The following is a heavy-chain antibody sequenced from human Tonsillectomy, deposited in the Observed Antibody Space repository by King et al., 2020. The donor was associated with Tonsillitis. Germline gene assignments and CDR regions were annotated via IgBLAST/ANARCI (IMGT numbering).Heavy chain of an antibody. CDR1: GFSFSSNG. D-gene: IGHD6-19*01. V-gene: IGHV3-33*05. CDR2: ISFDGSNK. Sequence: VQLVESGGGVVQPGRSLSLSCAASGFSFSSNGMHWVRQAPGKGLEWVAVISFDGSNKNYADSVKGRFTISRDNSNNTLFLHMNSLRAEDTAVYYCARGRLYSSGWGIDYWGQGARLSVSS. J-gene: IGHJ4*02. CDR3: ARGRLYSSGWGIDY.